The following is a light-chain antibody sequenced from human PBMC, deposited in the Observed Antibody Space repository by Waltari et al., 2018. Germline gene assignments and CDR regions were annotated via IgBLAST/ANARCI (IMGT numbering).Light chain of an antibody. CDR1: SSDIGAFKH. CDR3: LSFTSSSTWV. J-gene: IGLJ3*02. CDR2: DVS. V-gene: IGLV2-14*03. Sequence: QSALTQPASMSGSPGQSITISCTGTSSDIGAFKHVSWYQQHPGKAPRLMIFDVSDRPSGVSTRFSGSKSGNTASLTISGLQAEDEADYYCLSFTSSSTWVFGGGTKLTVL.